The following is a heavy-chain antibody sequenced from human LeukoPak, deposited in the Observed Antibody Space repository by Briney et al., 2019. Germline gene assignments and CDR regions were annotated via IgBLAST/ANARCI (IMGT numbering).Heavy chain of an antibody. CDR1: GGSISSGSYY. Sequence: PSETLSLTCTVSGGSISSGSYYWSWIRQPAGKGLEWIGRIYTSGSTNHNPSLKSRVTISVDTSKNQFSLKLSSVTAADTAVYYCACSRFTVGFYMDVWGKGTTVTVSS. J-gene: IGHJ6*03. D-gene: IGHD1-26*01. V-gene: IGHV4-61*02. CDR2: IYTSGST. CDR3: ACSRFTVGFYMDV.